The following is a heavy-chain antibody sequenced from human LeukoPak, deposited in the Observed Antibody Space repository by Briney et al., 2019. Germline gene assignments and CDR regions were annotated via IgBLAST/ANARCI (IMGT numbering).Heavy chain of an antibody. Sequence: SETLSLTCTVSGGSISSGSYYWSWIRQPAGKGLEWIGRIYTSGSTNYNPSLKSRVTISVDTSKNQFSLKLSSVTAADTAVYYCARDAAAGTGTQDYYYGMDVWGQGTTVTVSS. CDR2: IYTSGST. D-gene: IGHD6-13*01. J-gene: IGHJ6*02. CDR1: GGSISSGSYY. V-gene: IGHV4-61*02. CDR3: ARDAAAGTGTQDYYYGMDV.